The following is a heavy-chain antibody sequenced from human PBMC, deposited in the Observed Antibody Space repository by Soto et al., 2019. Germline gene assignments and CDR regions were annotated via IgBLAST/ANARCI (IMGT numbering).Heavy chain of an antibody. J-gene: IGHJ4*02. D-gene: IGHD2-21*01. Sequence: ESGGGIVQPGGSLRVSCVASGFTCRNFVMSWVRQAPGKGLEWVSAIRGTGGETFYADFVRGRFTISRDNSKNTWYLQMNSLRDEDTALYFCAQDRGWGVVSPSHDYWGQGTLVTVSS. CDR2: IRGTGGET. V-gene: IGHV3-23*01. CDR3: AQDRGWGVVSPSHDY. CDR1: GFTCRNFV.